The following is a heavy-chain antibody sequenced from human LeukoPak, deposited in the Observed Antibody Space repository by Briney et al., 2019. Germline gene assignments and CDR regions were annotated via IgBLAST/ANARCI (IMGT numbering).Heavy chain of an antibody. V-gene: IGHV4-61*02. Sequence: SQTLSLTCTVSGGSISSGSYYWSWIRQPAGKGLEWIGRIYTSGSTNYNPSLKSRVTISVDTSKNQFSLKLSSVTAADTAVYYCASLQNVPSYYYYYVMDVWGQGTTVTVSS. CDR1: GGSISSGSYY. J-gene: IGHJ6*02. CDR3: ASLQNVPSYYYYYVMDV. CDR2: IYTSGST. D-gene: IGHD2/OR15-2a*01.